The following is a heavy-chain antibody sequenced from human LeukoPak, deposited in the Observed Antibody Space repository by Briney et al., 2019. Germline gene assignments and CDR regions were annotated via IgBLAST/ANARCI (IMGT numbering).Heavy chain of an antibody. Sequence: PGGSLRLSCAASGFTVSSNYMSWVRQAPGKGLEWVSVMYSGGSTYYADSVKGRFTISRDNSKNTLYLQMNSLRAEDTAVYYCARDARGGYLDYWGQGTLVTVSS. CDR3: ARDARGGYLDY. V-gene: IGHV3-66*02. CDR2: MYSGGST. CDR1: GFTVSSNY. D-gene: IGHD3-16*01. J-gene: IGHJ4*02.